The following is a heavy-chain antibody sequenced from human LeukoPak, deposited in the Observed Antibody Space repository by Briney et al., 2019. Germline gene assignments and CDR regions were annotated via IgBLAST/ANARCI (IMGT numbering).Heavy chain of an antibody. CDR1: GYTFTSYD. J-gene: IGHJ5*02. Sequence: ASVKVSCKASGYTFTSYDINWVRQATGQGLEWIGWMNPNSGFTGFAQKFQGRVTMTRDSSISTAYMELSSLRSEDTAMYYCARGGYCNSTACLVAWFDPWGQGTLVTVSS. V-gene: IGHV1-8*01. CDR2: MNPNSGFT. D-gene: IGHD2/OR15-2a*01. CDR3: ARGGYCNSTACLVAWFDP.